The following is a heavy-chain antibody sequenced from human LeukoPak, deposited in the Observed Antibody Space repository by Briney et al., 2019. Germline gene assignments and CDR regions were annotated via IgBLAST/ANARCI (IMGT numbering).Heavy chain of an antibody. CDR1: GFTISSYA. CDR2: ISGSGGST. Sequence: GGSLRLSCAASGFTISSYAMSWVRQARVEGLEWVSAISGSGGSTYYAHSVKCRFTNSRDNSKNTLYLQLNSLRAEDKAVYYCAKDLEKDCSSTSCYKGNYYYYGMDVWGQGTTVTVSS. CDR3: AKDLEKDCSSTSCYKGNYYYYGMDV. D-gene: IGHD2-2*02. J-gene: IGHJ6*02. V-gene: IGHV3-23*01.